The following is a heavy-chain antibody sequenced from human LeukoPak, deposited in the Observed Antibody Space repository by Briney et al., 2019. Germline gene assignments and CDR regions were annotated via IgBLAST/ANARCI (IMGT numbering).Heavy chain of an antibody. CDR1: GVSLSSVGYS. Sequence: SQTLCLTCAVSGVSLSSVGYSWRCVRPPPGKGLGWIGYIYHSASTYDNPSLKSRVTISVDSSKNQFSLKLSSVTAADTAVYYCYGSGSYYNDAFDIWGQGTMVTVSS. D-gene: IGHD3-10*01. CDR3: YGSGSYYNDAFDI. CDR2: IYHSAST. J-gene: IGHJ3*02. V-gene: IGHV4-30-2*01.